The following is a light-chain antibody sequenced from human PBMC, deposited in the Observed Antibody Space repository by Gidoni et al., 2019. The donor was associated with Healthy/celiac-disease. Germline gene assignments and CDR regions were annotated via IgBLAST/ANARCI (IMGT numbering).Light chain of an antibody. Sequence: QAVVPPEPSLTVYQGGTVTLPCGSSNGAVTSGHYPYWFQQKPGQAPRTLIYDTSNKHSWTPARFSGSLLGGKAALTLSGAQPEDEAEYYCLLSYSGAHVVFGGGTKLTVL. CDR2: DTS. CDR3: LLSYSGAHVV. CDR1: NGAVTSGHY. V-gene: IGLV7-46*01. J-gene: IGLJ2*01.